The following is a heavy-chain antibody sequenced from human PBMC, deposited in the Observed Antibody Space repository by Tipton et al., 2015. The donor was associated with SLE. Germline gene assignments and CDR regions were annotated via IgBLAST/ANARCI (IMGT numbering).Heavy chain of an antibody. D-gene: IGHD2-2*03. CDR1: GGSISSSSYF. J-gene: IGHJ3*02. CDR2: IYYSGST. V-gene: IGHV4-39*07. Sequence: TLSLTCTVSGGSISSSSYFWGWIRQPPGKGLEWIGSIYYSGSTYHNPSLKSRVTISVDTSKNQFSLKLSSVTTADTAVYYCARVAGWIEDAFDIWGQGTMVTVSS. CDR3: ARVAGWIEDAFDI.